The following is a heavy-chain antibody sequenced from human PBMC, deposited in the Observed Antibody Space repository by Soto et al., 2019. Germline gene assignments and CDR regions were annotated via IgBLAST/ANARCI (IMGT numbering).Heavy chain of an antibody. CDR3: ASLLVVPGAVKFDY. V-gene: IGHV3-7*01. CDR1: GFTFSSYW. D-gene: IGHD2-2*01. Sequence: GGSLRLSCEPSGFTFSSYWMTWVRQAPGKGLEWVADIKQDGSEKYYVDSVKGRFTISRDNAKNSLFLQMDSLRAEDTAVYYCASLLVVPGAVKFDYWGQGTLVTVSS. CDR2: IKQDGSEK. J-gene: IGHJ4*01.